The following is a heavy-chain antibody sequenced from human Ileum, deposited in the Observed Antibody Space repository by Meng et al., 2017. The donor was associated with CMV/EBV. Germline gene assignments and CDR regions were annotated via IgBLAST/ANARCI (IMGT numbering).Heavy chain of an antibody. CDR1: GFTFSSYG. CDR2: IRNDGSNK. J-gene: IGHJ6*02. D-gene: IGHD3-9*01. V-gene: IGHV3-30*02. CDR3: AKGDILTGYFYNYYYYYGMDV. Sequence: GGSLRLSCAASGFTFSSYGMHWVRQAPGKGLEWVAFIRNDGSNKYYADSVKGRFTISRDNSKNTLYLQMNSLRAEDTAVYYCAKGDILTGYFYNYYYYYGMDVWGQGTMVTVSS.